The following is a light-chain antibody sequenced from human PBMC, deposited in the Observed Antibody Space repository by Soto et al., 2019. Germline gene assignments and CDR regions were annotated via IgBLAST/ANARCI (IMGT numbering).Light chain of an antibody. CDR2: EVS. J-gene: IGLJ1*01. V-gene: IGLV2-14*01. CDR3: SSYTTSTTLV. CDR1: SSDVGGYNY. Sequence: QSVLTQPASVSGSPGQSMTISCTGTSSDVGGYNYVSWYQQHPGRAPKLMIYEVSNRPSGVSNRFSGSKSGNTASLTISGLQIEDEADDYCSSYTTSTTLVFGTGTKVTVL.